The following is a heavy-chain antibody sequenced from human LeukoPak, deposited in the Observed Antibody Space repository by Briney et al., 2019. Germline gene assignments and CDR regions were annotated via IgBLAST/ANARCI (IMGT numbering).Heavy chain of an antibody. CDR3: AREDHDY. V-gene: IGHV3-74*01. J-gene: IGHJ4*02. CDR1: GFTFSSYW. Sequence: GGSLRLSCAPSGFTFSSYWVHCVRHAPGKGLVWVSRINSDVSSTSYADSVKGRFTISRDNATNTLYLKTNSLRAEDTAVYYCAREDHDYWGQGTLVTVSS. CDR2: INSDVSST.